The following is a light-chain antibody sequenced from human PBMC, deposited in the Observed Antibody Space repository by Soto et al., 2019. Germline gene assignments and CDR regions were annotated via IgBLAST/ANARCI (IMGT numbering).Light chain of an antibody. CDR3: LQDYNYPFT. CDR2: AAS. V-gene: IGKV1-6*01. CDR1: QGIRND. J-gene: IGKJ3*01. Sequence: AIQMIRSPSSLSSSVGDRVTITCRASQGIRNDLGWYQQKPGKAPKLLIYAASSVQSGVPSRFSGSGSGTDVTLTISSLQPEDFATYYCLQDYNYPFTFGPGTKVDIK.